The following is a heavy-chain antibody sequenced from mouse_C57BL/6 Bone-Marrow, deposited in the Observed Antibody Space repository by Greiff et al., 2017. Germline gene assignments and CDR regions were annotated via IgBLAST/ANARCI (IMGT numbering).Heavy chain of an antibody. V-gene: IGHV1-69*01. CDR2: IDPSDSYT. CDR1: GYTFTSYW. Sequence: QVQLQQPGAELVMPGASVKLSCKASGYTFTSYWMHWVKQRPGQGLEWIGEIDPSDSYTNYNQKFKGKSTLTVDKSSSTAYMQLSSLTSEDSAVYYCARGGTIVTTVDYWGQGTTLTVSS. D-gene: IGHD2-5*01. CDR3: ARGGTIVTTVDY. J-gene: IGHJ2*01.